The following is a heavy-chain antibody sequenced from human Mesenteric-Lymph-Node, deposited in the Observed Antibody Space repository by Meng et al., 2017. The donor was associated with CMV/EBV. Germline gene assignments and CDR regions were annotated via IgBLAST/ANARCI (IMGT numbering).Heavy chain of an antibody. D-gene: IGHD2-2*01. CDR3: ARVPSLPADYYYYGMNV. J-gene: IGHJ6*02. CDR2: ISAYNGRI. V-gene: IGHV1-18*01. CDR1: GYTLTRYA. Sequence: ASVKVSCKASGYTLTRYAITWVRQAPGQGLEWMGWISAYNGRIDYAQKFQDRVTMTTDTATNTVDMDLRSLRSDDTAVYYCARVPSLPADYYYYGMNVWGQGTTVTVSS.